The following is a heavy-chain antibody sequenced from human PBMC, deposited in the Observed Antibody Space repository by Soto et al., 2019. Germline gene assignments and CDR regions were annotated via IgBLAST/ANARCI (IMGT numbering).Heavy chain of an antibody. Sequence: PGGSLRLSCAASGFTFSSYGMHWVRQAPGKGLEWVAVISYDGSNKYYADSVKGRFTISRDNSKNTLYLQMNSLRAEDTAVYYCAKGESYSVNDAFDIWGQGTMVTV. CDR1: GFTFSSYG. D-gene: IGHD1-26*01. CDR2: ISYDGSNK. CDR3: AKGESYSVNDAFDI. V-gene: IGHV3-30*18. J-gene: IGHJ3*02.